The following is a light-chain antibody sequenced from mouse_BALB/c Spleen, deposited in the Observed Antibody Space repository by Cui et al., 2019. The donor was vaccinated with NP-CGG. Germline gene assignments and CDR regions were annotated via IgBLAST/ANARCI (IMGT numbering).Light chain of an antibody. CDR1: TGAVTTRNY. CDR2: GTN. V-gene: IGLV1*01. J-gene: IGLJ1*01. Sequence: QAVVSQDSALPTLPGETVTLTCRSSTGAVTTRNYANLVQEKPDHLFTGLIGGTNNRAPGVPARFSGSLIGDKAALTITGAQTEDEAIYFCALWYSNHWVFGGGTKLTVL. CDR3: ALWYSNHWV.